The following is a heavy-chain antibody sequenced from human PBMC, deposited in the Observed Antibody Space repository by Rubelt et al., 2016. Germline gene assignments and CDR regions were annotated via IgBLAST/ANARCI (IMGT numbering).Heavy chain of an antibody. CDR2: IYYSGST. V-gene: IGHV4-39*07. D-gene: IGHD6-13*01. CDR3: ARDPPSWFSSYYYGMDV. Sequence: GLEWIGSIYYSGSTYYNPSLKSRVTISVDTSKNQFSLKLSSVTAADTAVYYCARDPPSWFSSYYYGMDVWGQGTTVTVSS. J-gene: IGHJ6*02.